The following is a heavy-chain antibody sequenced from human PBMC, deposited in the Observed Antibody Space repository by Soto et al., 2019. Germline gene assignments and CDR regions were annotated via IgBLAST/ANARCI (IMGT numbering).Heavy chain of an antibody. D-gene: IGHD3-22*01. Sequence: SETLSLTCAVSGGSISSGGYSWSWIRQPPGKGLEWIGYIYHSGSTYYNPSLRSRVTISVDRSKNQFSLKLSSVTATDTAVYYCASQHYYDSSGYYVVYWGQGTLVTVSS. CDR3: ASQHYYDSSGYYVVY. CDR1: GGSISSGGYS. V-gene: IGHV4-30-2*01. J-gene: IGHJ4*02. CDR2: IYHSGST.